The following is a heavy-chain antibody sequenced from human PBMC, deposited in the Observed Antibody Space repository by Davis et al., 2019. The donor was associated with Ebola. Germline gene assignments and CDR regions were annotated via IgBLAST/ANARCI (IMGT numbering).Heavy chain of an antibody. CDR2: INRSGST. D-gene: IGHD6-19*01. CDR3: ARGWDSSGWQN. J-gene: IGHJ4*02. CDR1: GVSFSGPY. V-gene: IGHV4-34*01. Sequence: MPSETLSLTCAVYGVSFSGPYWSWVRQSPGKGLEWIGEINRSGSTNYNPSLKSRVTISVDSSKNQFSLKLDSVTAADTAVYYCARGWDSSGWQNWGQGILVTVSS.